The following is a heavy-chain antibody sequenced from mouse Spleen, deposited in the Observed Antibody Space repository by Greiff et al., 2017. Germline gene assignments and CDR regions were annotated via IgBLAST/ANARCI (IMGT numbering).Heavy chain of an antibody. CDR3: ARWRALYGSSPFDY. V-gene: IGHV3-8*02. D-gene: IGHD1-1*01. J-gene: IGHJ2*01. Sequence: VQLKESGPSLVKPSQTLSLTCSVTGDSITSGYWNWIRKFPGNKLEYMGYISYSGSTYYNPSLKSRISITRDTSKNQYYLQLNSVTTEDTATYYCARWRALYGSSPFDYWGQGTTLTVSS. CDR1: GDSITSGY. CDR2: ISYSGST.